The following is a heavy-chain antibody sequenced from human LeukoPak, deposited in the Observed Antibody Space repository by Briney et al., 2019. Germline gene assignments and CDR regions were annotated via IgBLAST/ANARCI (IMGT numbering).Heavy chain of an antibody. CDR2: ISYDGSNK. CDR3: ARRYGSAPDYYGMDV. Sequence: GGSLRLSCAASGFTFSSYAMHWVRQAPGKGLEWVAVISYDGSNKYYADSVKGRFTISRDNSKNTLYLQMNSLRAEDTAVYYCARRYGSAPDYYGMDVWGQGTTVTVSS. V-gene: IGHV3-30-3*01. J-gene: IGHJ6*02. D-gene: IGHD3-10*01. CDR1: GFTFSSYA.